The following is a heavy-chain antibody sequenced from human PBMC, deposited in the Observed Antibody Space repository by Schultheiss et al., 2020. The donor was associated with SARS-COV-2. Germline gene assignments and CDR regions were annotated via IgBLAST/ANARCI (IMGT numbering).Heavy chain of an antibody. CDR2: IKQDGSEK. CDR1: GFTFSSYA. D-gene: IGHD3-3*01. V-gene: IGHV3-7*01. J-gene: IGHJ3*02. Sequence: GGSLRLSCAASGFTFSSYAMSWVRQAPGKGLEWVANIKQDGSEKYYVDSVKGRFTISRDNAKNSLYLQMNSLRAEDTAVYYCARDSDYDFWSGYSDAFDIWGQGTMVTVSS. CDR3: ARDSDYDFWSGYSDAFDI.